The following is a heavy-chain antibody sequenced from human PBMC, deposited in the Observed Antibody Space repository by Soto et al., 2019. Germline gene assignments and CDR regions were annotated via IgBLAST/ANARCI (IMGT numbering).Heavy chain of an antibody. CDR3: ARVASSSALGTNWFDP. V-gene: IGHV4-30-4*01. CDR2: IYYSGST. J-gene: IGHJ5*02. CDR1: GGSISSGDYY. Sequence: SETLSLTCTVSGGSISSGDYYWSWIRQPPGKGLEWIGYIYYSGSTYYNPSLKSRVTISVDTSKNQFSLKLSSVTAADTAVYYCARVASSSALGTNWFDPWGQETLVTVS. D-gene: IGHD6-6*01.